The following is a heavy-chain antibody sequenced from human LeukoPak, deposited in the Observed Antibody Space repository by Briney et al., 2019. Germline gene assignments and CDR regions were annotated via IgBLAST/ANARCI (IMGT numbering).Heavy chain of an antibody. D-gene: IGHD2-21*02. Sequence: KAPETLSLTCIVSGGSISNNYWSWIRPPPGKGVEWIGFIYYSGSTKYNPSLESRVTISVDTSKNHFSLNLNSVTAADTAVYYCARHLKGVMTCFDYWGQGALVTVSS. CDR1: GGSISNNY. V-gene: IGHV4-59*08. J-gene: IGHJ4*02. CDR3: ARHLKGVMTCFDY. CDR2: IYYSGST.